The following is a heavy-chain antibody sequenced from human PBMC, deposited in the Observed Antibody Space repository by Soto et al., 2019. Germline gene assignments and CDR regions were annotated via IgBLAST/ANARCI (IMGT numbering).Heavy chain of an antibody. CDR1: GFTFSSHS. Sequence: GGSLRLSCAASGFTFSSHSMNWVRQAPGKGLEWVSSITSSSSYINYADSVKGRFTISRDNAETSLYLQMNSLRAEDTAVYYCAREYTAWPLAYGLDVWGQGTTVTVSS. CDR3: AREYTAWPLAYGLDV. J-gene: IGHJ6*02. CDR2: ITSSSSYI. V-gene: IGHV3-21*01. D-gene: IGHD2-2*02.